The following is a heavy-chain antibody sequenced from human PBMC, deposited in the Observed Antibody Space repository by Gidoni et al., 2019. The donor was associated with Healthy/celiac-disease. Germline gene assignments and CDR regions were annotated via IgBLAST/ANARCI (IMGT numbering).Heavy chain of an antibody. CDR1: GGSISSSSYY. Sequence: QLQLQESGPGLVKPSETLSLTCTVSGGSISSSSYYWGWIRQPPGKGLEWIGSIYYSGSTYYNPSLKSRVTISVDTSKNQFSLKLSSVTAADTAVYYCARRGQYGYSSSPHLFDYWGQGTLVTVSS. J-gene: IGHJ4*02. V-gene: IGHV4-39*01. D-gene: IGHD6-6*01. CDR2: IYYSGST. CDR3: ARRGQYGYSSSPHLFDY.